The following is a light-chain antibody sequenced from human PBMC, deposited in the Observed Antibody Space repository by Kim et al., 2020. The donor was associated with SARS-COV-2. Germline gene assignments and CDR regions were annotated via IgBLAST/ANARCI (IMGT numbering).Light chain of an antibody. CDR2: SAS. CDR1: NSVPRNY. J-gene: IGKJ1*01. CDR3: QHYGSSSGT. V-gene: IGKV3-20*01. Sequence: TPGNKATLSCRASNSVPRNYLAWYQQKAGQAPRLLIHSASSRATGIPDRISGSGSGTDFTLTISRLEPEDFAVYYCQHYGSSSGTFGPGTKVDIK.